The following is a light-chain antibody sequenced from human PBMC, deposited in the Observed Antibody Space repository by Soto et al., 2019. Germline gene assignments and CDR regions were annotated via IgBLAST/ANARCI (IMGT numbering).Light chain of an antibody. V-gene: IGKV3-15*01. CDR2: GAS. Sequence: EIVMTQSPATLSVSPGERATLSCRASQSVSSNLAWYPQKPGQAPRLLIYGASTRATGIPARFSGSGSGTEFTLTISSLQSEDFAVYDCQQYNNWPLTFGGGTKVEIK. J-gene: IGKJ4*01. CDR1: QSVSSN. CDR3: QQYNNWPLT.